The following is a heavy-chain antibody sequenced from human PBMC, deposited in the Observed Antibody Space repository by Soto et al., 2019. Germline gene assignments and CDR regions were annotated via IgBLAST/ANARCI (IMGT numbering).Heavy chain of an antibody. CDR3: ASTIFGVVHYYGMDV. Sequence: SVKVSCKASGGTFSSYAISWVRQAPGQGLEWMGGIIPIFGTANYAQKFQGRVTITADESTSTAYMELSSLRSEDTAVYYCASTIFGVVHYYGMDVWGQGTTVTVSS. J-gene: IGHJ6*02. V-gene: IGHV1-69*13. CDR1: GGTFSSYA. CDR2: IIPIFGTA. D-gene: IGHD3-3*01.